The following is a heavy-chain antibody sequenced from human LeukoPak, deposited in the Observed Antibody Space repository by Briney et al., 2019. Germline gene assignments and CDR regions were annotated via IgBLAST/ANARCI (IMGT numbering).Heavy chain of an antibody. Sequence: PGGSLRLSCAASGFTFSSSAMSWVRQAPGKGLEWVSSISGSGSGGSTYYADSVKGRFTISRDNSKNTLYLQMNSLRAEDTAVYYCAKSGYIRFDYWGQGTLVTVSS. CDR2: ISGSGSGGST. J-gene: IGHJ4*02. CDR3: AKSGYIRFDY. D-gene: IGHD5-24*01. CDR1: GFTFSSSA. V-gene: IGHV3-23*01.